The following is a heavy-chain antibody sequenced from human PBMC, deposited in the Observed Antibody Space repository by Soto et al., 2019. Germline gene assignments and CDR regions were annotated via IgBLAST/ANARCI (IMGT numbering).Heavy chain of an antibody. V-gene: IGHV3-30*18. CDR2: ISYDGSNK. Sequence: TGGSLRLSCAASGFTFSSYGMHWVRQAPGKGLEWVAVISYDGSNKYYADSVKGRFTISGDNSKNTLYLQMNSLRAEDTAVYYCAKDLGYSSPEYYYYGMDVWGQGTTVTVSS. CDR3: AKDLGYSSPEYYYYGMDV. D-gene: IGHD6-13*01. CDR1: GFTFSSYG. J-gene: IGHJ6*02.